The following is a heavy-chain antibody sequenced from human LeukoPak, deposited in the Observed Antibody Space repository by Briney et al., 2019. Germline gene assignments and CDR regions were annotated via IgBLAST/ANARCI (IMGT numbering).Heavy chain of an antibody. D-gene: IGHD6-13*01. CDR1: GYTFTSYD. V-gene: IGHV1-8*03. J-gene: IGHJ4*02. CDR2: MNPNSGNT. CDR3: ARGRALAAAGTIAY. Sequence: GASVKVSCKASGYTFTSYDINWVRQATGQGLEWMGWMNPNSGNTGYAQKFQGRVTITRNTSISTAYMELSSLRSEDTAVYYCARGRALAAAGTIAYWGQGTLVTVSS.